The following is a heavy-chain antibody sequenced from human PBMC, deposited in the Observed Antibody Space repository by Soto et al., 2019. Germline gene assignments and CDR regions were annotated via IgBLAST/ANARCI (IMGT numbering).Heavy chain of an antibody. CDR3: ARSGRWRDPYYYGMDV. Sequence: QVQLVQSGAEVKKPGSSVKVSCKASGGTFSSYAISWVRQAPGQGLEWMGGIIPILGTANYAQKFQGRVMITADESTSTAYMELSSLRSEDTAVYYCARSGRWRDPYYYGMDVWGQGTTVTVSS. D-gene: IGHD3-3*01. J-gene: IGHJ6*02. CDR1: GGTFSSYA. CDR2: IIPILGTA. V-gene: IGHV1-69*01.